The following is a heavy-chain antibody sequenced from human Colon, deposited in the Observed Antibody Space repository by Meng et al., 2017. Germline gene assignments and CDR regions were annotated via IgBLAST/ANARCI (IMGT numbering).Heavy chain of an antibody. CDR2: MNPNSGNT. V-gene: IGHV1-8*03. J-gene: IGHJ4*02. CDR3: ARYAATMASFDY. Sequence: ASVKVSCKASGYTFTSYDINWVRQATGQGLEWMGWMNPNSGNTGYAQKFQGRVTITRNTSISTAYMELSSLRSEDTAVYYCARYAATMASFDYWGQGTQVNVSS. CDR1: GYTFTSYD. D-gene: IGHD5-12*01.